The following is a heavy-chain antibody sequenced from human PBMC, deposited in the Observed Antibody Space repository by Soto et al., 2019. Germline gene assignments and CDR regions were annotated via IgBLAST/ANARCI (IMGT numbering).Heavy chain of an antibody. D-gene: IGHD3-10*01. CDR3: VRGRTLLWFGEPGRATNWFDP. V-gene: IGHV4-34*01. CDR2: INHSGST. J-gene: IGHJ5*02. Sequence: QLQLQQWGAGLLKPSETLSLTCAVYGGSFSGYYWSWIRQPPGKGLEWSGEINHSGSTNYNPSLKSRVTISVDTSKNQFSLKLSSVTAADTAVYYCVRGRTLLWFGEPGRATNWFDPWGQGTLVTVSS. CDR1: GGSFSGYY.